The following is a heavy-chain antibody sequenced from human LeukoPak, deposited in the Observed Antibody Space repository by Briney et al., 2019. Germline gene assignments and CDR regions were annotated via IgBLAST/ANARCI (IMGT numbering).Heavy chain of an antibody. J-gene: IGHJ6*03. CDR2: MNPNSGNT. Sequence: ASVKVSCKASGYTFTASYMNWVRQATGQGLEWMGWMNPNSGNTGYAQKFQGRVTMTRNTSISTAYMELSSLRSEDTAVYYCARAQTETDMVRGVIQYYYYYYMDVWGKGTTVTISS. D-gene: IGHD3-10*01. CDR3: ARAQTETDMVRGVIQYYYYYYMDV. V-gene: IGHV1-8*02. CDR1: GYTFTASY.